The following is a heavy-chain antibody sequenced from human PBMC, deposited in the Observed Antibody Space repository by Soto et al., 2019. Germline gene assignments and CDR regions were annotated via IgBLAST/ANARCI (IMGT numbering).Heavy chain of an antibody. CDR2: ISGGIGST. J-gene: IGHJ4*02. CDR1: GFSFGTYA. V-gene: IGHV3-23*01. CDR3: AKGAARYLDN. Sequence: EVQLLESGGGLVQPGGSLRLSCAASGFSFGTYAMTWVRQAPGKGLEWVSTISGGIGSTFYADSVKGRFIISRDISRKMVFLHINSLRGEDTASYYCAKGAARYLDNWGQGTLVTVSS.